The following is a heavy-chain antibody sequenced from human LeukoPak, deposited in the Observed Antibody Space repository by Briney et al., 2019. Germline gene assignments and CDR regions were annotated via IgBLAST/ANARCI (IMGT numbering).Heavy chain of an antibody. D-gene: IGHD5-24*01. J-gene: IGHJ4*02. CDR1: GFTFDDYG. Sequence: GGSLRLSCAASGFTFDDYGMSWVRQAPGKGLEWVSGINWNGGGTGYADSVKGRFTISRDNAKNSLYLQMNSLRAEDTALYYCARDSRWLQKDYWGQGTLVTVSS. V-gene: IGHV3-20*04. CDR2: INWNGGGT. CDR3: ARDSRWLQKDY.